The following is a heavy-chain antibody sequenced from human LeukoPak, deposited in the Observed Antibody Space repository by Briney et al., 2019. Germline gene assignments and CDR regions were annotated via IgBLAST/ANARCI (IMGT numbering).Heavy chain of an antibody. Sequence: GGSLRLSCAASGFTVSSSYMSWVRQAPGKGLEWVSVIYSGGSTYYADSVKGRFTISRDNSKNTLYLQMNSLRAEDTAVYYCAREDYGGNGFDYWGQGTLVTVSS. J-gene: IGHJ4*02. CDR2: IYSGGST. CDR3: AREDYGGNGFDY. CDR1: GFTVSSSY. V-gene: IGHV3-53*01. D-gene: IGHD4-23*01.